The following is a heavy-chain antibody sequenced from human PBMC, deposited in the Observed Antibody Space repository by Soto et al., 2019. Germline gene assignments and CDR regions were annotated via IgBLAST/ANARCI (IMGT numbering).Heavy chain of an antibody. V-gene: IGHV4-61*05. CDR3: ARTRMVRGVIILGY. J-gene: IGHJ4*02. Sequence: PSETLSLTCTVSGDSISNNHYYWGWIRQPPGKGLEWIGYVYYSGSTVYNPSLKSRVTISLDTSRNQFSLKLTSVTAADTAVYYCARTRMVRGVIILGYWGQGTLVTVSS. CDR1: GDSISNNHYY. CDR2: VYYSGST. D-gene: IGHD3-10*01.